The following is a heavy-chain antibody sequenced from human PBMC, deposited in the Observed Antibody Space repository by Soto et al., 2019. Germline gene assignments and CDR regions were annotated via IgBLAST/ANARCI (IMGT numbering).Heavy chain of an antibody. D-gene: IGHD5-12*01. CDR3: ARALGIRRGYSGYDRGQGY. V-gene: IGHV1-8*01. CDR1: GYTFTSYD. Sequence: ASVKVSCKASGYTFTSYDINWVRQATGQGLEWMGWMNPNSGNTGYAQKFQGRVTMTRNTSISTAYMELSSLRSEDTAVYYCARALGIRRGYSGYDRGQGYWGQGTLVTVSS. J-gene: IGHJ4*02. CDR2: MNPNSGNT.